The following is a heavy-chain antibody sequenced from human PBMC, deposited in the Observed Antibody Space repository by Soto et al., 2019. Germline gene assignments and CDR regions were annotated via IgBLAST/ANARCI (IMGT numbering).Heavy chain of an antibody. Sequence: QVQLVQSGAEVKKPGASVKDSCKASGYTFTSYYMHWVRQAPRQGLEWMGIINPSGGSTSYAQKFQGSVTMTRDTSTSTVYMELSSLRSEDMAVYYCSRTWIQLWSSFDYWGQGTLVTVSS. V-gene: IGHV1-46*01. J-gene: IGHJ4*02. CDR3: SRTWIQLWSSFDY. CDR1: GYTFTSYY. D-gene: IGHD5-18*01. CDR2: INPSGGST.